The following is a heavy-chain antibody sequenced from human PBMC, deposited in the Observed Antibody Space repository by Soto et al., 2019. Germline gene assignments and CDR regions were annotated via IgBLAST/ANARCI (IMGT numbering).Heavy chain of an antibody. CDR1: GYTFTGYY. CDR3: ARSKSLIAARHGTAAGQPFDY. D-gene: IGHD6-6*01. J-gene: IGHJ4*02. V-gene: IGHV1-2*02. Sequence: GASVKVSCKASGYTFTGYYMHWVRQAPGQGLEWMGWINPNSGGTNYAQKFQGRVTMTRDTSISTAYMELSRLRSDDTAVYYCARSKSLIAARHGTAAGQPFDYWGKGTMVTVS. CDR2: INPNSGGT.